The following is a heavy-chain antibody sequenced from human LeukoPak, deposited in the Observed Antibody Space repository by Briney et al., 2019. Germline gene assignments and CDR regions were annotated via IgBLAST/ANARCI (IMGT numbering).Heavy chain of an antibody. J-gene: IGHJ2*01. V-gene: IGHV4-59*01. CDR2: IYYSGST. CDR3: ARVGSGWYWYFDL. CDR1: GDSISRFY. Sequence: SETLSLTCTVSGDSISRFYWSWIRQPPGKGLEWIGYIYYSGSTNYNPSLKSRVTISVDTSKNQFSLKLSSVTAADTAVYYCARVGSGWYWYFDLWGRGTLVTVSS. D-gene: IGHD6-19*01.